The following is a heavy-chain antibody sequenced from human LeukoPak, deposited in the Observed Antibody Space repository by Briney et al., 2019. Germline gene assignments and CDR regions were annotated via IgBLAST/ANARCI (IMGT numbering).Heavy chain of an antibody. CDR3: ARQNYYDSSGAPDCLDY. CDR2: IYYSGST. CDR1: GGSISSSSYY. J-gene: IGHJ4*02. Sequence: SETLSLTCTISGGSISSSSYYWGWIRQPPGKGLEWIGSIYYSGSTYYNPSLKSRVTISVDTSKNQFSLKLSSVTAADTAVYYCARQNYYDSSGAPDCLDYWGQGTLVTVSS. V-gene: IGHV4-39*01. D-gene: IGHD3-22*01.